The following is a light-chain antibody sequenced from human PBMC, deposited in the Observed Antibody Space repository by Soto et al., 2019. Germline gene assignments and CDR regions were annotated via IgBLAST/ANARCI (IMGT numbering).Light chain of an antibody. V-gene: IGKV3-20*01. J-gene: IGKJ1*01. CDR3: QQYGSSRT. CDR1: QSVSSSY. Sequence: EIVLTQSPGTLSLSPGERATLSCRASQSVSSSYLAWYQQKPGQAPRLLIYGASSRATGIPDRFSGSESGTHFTLTISRPEPEDFAVYYCQQYGSSRTFGQGTKVEIK. CDR2: GAS.